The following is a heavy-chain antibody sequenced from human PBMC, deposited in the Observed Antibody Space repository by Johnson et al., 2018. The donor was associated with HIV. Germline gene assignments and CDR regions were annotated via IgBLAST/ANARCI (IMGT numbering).Heavy chain of an antibody. Sequence: VQLVESGGGLVQPGGSLRLSCAASGFTFSSYWMSWVRQAPGKGLEWVANIKHDGSEKLYVDSVKGRFTISRDNDKNSLYLQMNTLRAEDTAVYYCARLGIAAARGAFDIWGQGTMVTVSS. D-gene: IGHD6-13*01. J-gene: IGHJ3*02. V-gene: IGHV3-7*04. CDR1: GFTFSSYW. CDR2: IKHDGSEK. CDR3: ARLGIAAARGAFDI.